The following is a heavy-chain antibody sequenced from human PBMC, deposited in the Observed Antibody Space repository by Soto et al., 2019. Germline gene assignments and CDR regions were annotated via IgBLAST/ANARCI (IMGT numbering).Heavy chain of an antibody. CDR1: GFTFGDYA. D-gene: IGHD4-4*01. Sequence: PGGSLRLSCTASGFTFGDYAMSWFRQAPGKGLEWVGFIRSKAYGGTTEYAASVKGRFTISRDDSKSIAYLQMNSLKTEDTAVYYCTRAKGTDYSSPDAAEYSWFDPWGQGTLVTVSS. CDR3: TRAKGTDYSSPDAAEYSWFDP. CDR2: IRSKAYGGTT. V-gene: IGHV3-49*03. J-gene: IGHJ5*02.